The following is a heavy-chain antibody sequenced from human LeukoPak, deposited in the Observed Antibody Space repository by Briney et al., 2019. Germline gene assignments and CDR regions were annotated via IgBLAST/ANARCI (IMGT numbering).Heavy chain of an antibody. D-gene: IGHD3-10*01. CDR2: ISYDGSNK. CDR3: ARETYYYGSGSYIDY. Sequence: GRSLRLSCAASGFTFSSYAMHWVRQAPGKGLEWMAVISYDGSNKYYADSVKGRFTISRDNSKNTLYLQMNSLRAEDTAVYYCARETYYYGSGSYIDYWGQGTLVTVSS. J-gene: IGHJ4*02. V-gene: IGHV3-30-3*01. CDR1: GFTFSSYA.